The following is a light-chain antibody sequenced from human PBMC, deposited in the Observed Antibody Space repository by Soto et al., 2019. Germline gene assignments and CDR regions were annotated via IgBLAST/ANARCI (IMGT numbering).Light chain of an antibody. CDR1: SSNXGXGXX. J-gene: IGLJ1*01. Sequence: QSVLTQPPSVSGXPXQRVXXXXXXXSSNXGXGXXXXXXQQLPXTXXXXLIYGNSNRPSGVXDRFSGSKSGTSASLAITGLQAEDEADYYCQSYDSSLSGYVFGTGTKVTVL. V-gene: IGLV1-40*01. CDR3: QSYDSSLSGYV. CDR2: GNS.